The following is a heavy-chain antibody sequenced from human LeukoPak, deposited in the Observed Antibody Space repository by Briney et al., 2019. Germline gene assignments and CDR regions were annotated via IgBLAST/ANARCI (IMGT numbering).Heavy chain of an antibody. V-gene: IGHV4-4*07. Sequence: PSETLSPTCTVFGGSISSYYWSWIRQPAGKGLEWIGRIYTSGSTNYNPSLKSRVTMSVDTSKNQFSLKLNSVTAADTAVYYCARVGVSGWPNWFDPWGQGTLVTVSS. D-gene: IGHD6-19*01. CDR1: GGSISSYY. CDR3: ARVGVSGWPNWFDP. J-gene: IGHJ5*02. CDR2: IYTSGST.